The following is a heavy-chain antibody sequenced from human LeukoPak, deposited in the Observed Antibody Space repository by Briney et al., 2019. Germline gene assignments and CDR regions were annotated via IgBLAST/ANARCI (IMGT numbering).Heavy chain of an antibody. J-gene: IGHJ4*02. V-gene: IGHV1-2*04. D-gene: IGHD6-13*01. CDR1: GYTFTGYY. CDR3: ARASGTIAAAGMDFDY. Sequence: ASVKVSCKASGYTFTGYYMHWVRQAPGQGLEWMGWINPNSGGTNYAQKFQGWFTMTRDTSISTAYMELSRLRSDDTAVYYCARASGTIAAAGMDFDYWGQGTLVTVSS. CDR2: INPNSGGT.